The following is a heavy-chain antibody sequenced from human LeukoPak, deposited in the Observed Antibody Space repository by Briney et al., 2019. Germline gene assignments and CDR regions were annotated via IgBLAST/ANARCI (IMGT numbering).Heavy chain of an antibody. Sequence: SGTPSLTPALPLGSTRVYYWSSVPQTPREGLGWVWSIYNSGSTDYKPSLKSRVIKSVDTSKNQFSLKLSSVTAADTAVYYCAGALVVGSDAFVIWGEGTMVTVSS. CDR3: AGALVVGSDAFVI. CDR1: LGSTRVYY. J-gene: IGHJ3*02. CDR2: IYNSGST. V-gene: IGHV4-59*01. D-gene: IGHD1-26*01.